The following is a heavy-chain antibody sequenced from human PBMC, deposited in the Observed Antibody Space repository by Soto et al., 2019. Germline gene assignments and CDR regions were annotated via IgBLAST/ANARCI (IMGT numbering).Heavy chain of an antibody. CDR3: ARAPPFWSGYYGHYYYYGMDV. CDR2: INPNSGGT. J-gene: IGHJ6*02. Sequence: ASVKVSCKASGYTFTGYYMHWVRQAPGQGLEWMGWINPNSGGTNYAQKFQGRVTMTRDTSISTAYVELSRLRSDDTAVYYCARAPPFWSGYYGHYYYYGMDVWGQGTTVTVSS. D-gene: IGHD3-3*01. CDR1: GYTFTGYY. V-gene: IGHV1-2*02.